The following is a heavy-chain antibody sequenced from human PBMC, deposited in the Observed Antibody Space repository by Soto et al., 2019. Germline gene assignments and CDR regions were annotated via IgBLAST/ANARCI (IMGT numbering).Heavy chain of an antibody. D-gene: IGHD2-15*01. Sequence: SQTLSLTCGISGDSVSSNNIAWNWLRQSPWRGLEWLGRTYYRSKWYNEYAVSVRSRITINLDTSKNQFSLQLNSVTPEDTAVYYCARGRWSPFDYWGQGAQVTVSS. J-gene: IGHJ4*02. CDR1: GDSVSSNNIA. CDR3: ARGRWSPFDY. V-gene: IGHV6-1*01. CDR2: TYYRSKWYN.